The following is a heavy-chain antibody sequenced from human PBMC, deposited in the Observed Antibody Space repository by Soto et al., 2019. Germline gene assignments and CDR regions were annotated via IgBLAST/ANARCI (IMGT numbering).Heavy chain of an antibody. CDR3: ARVLQYCSGNRCYFDT. CDR2: IYHSGST. V-gene: IGHV4-4*02. J-gene: IGHJ3*02. D-gene: IGHD2-2*01. Sequence: SETLSLTCAVSGGSISSNNWWNWVRQSPGKGLEWIGEIYHSGSTNYNPSLKSRVTISVDNSRNQFFLKLSSVTAADTAVYYCARVLQYCSGNRCYFDTWGQGTMVTVSS. CDR1: GGSISSNNW.